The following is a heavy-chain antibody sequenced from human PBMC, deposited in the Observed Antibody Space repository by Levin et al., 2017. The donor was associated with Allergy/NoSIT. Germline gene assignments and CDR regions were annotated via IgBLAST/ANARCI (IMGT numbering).Heavy chain of an antibody. CDR2: IYYSGST. J-gene: IGHJ4*02. V-gene: IGHV4-39*07. CDR1: DGSIISSTYY. CDR3: ASPSMVRGVI. Sequence: SETLSLTCTVSDGSIISSTYYWGWIRQPPGKGLEWIGNIYYSGSTYYNPSLKSRVTISVDTSKNQFSLKLTSVTAADTAVYYCASPSMVRGVIWGQGILVTVSS. D-gene: IGHD3-10*01.